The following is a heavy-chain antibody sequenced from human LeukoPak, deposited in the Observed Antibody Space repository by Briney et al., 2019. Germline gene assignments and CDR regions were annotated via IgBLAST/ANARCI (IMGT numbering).Heavy chain of an antibody. CDR3: ARGNPLDV. J-gene: IGHJ6*02. V-gene: IGHV3-7*01. Sequence: GGSLRLSCAASGFTFSSYAMSWVRQAPGKGLEWVASIKQDGSENSYVDSVRGRFTISRDNGKNSLYLQMNSLRAEDTAMYYCARGNPLDVWGQGTTVTVSS. CDR2: IKQDGSEN. CDR1: GFTFSSYA.